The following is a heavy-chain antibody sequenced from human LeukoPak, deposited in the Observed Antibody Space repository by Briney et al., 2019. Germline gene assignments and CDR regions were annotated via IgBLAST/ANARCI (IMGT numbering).Heavy chain of an antibody. CDR1: GFPFSSYA. CDR3: AKERGYGYNHIDY. Sequence: GGSLRLSCEASGFPFSSYAMNWVRQAPGKGLEWDSTISGSGGSTYYADSVKGRFTISRDKSKNTVHLQMNSLRAEDTAVYYCAKERGYGYNHIDYWGQGTLVIVSS. V-gene: IGHV3-23*01. J-gene: IGHJ4*02. CDR2: ISGSGGST. D-gene: IGHD5-24*01.